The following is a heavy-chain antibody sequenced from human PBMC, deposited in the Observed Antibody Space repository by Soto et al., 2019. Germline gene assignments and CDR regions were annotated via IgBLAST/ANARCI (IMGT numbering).Heavy chain of an antibody. Sequence: GGSLRLSCAASGFVFSSYAMSWVRQAPGKGLEWVSAISGSGTTAYYADSVKGRFIFSRDNPKNKMYLQMNSLRAEDTAVYFCAKSRVFIGAIVTLLDSWGQGTQVTVPS. V-gene: IGHV3-23*01. CDR3: AKSRVFIGAIVTLLDS. CDR2: ISGSGTTA. D-gene: IGHD3-16*02. CDR1: GFVFSSYA. J-gene: IGHJ4*02.